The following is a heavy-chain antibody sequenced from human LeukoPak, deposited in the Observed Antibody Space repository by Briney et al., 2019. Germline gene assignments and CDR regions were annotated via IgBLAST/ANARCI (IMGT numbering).Heavy chain of an antibody. Sequence: GGSLRLSCAASGFTFNNYAMSWVRQAPGKGLEWVSAISGSGDSTYYADSVKGRFTISRDNSKNTLYLQMNSLRAEDTAVYYCAKCSGGSCWSSNYFDYWGQGTLVTVSS. J-gene: IGHJ4*02. CDR1: GFTFNNYA. CDR2: ISGSGDST. CDR3: AKCSGGSCWSSNYFDY. D-gene: IGHD2-15*01. V-gene: IGHV3-23*01.